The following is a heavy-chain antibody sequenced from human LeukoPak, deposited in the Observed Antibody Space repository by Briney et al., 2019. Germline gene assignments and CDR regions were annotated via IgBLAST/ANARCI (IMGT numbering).Heavy chain of an antibody. V-gene: IGHV4-59*08. CDR1: GGSISSYY. J-gene: IGHJ4*02. CDR2: IYYSGST. CDR3: ARHRLGSSKRFDY. D-gene: IGHD3-9*01. Sequence: SETLSLTCTVSGGSISSYYWSWIRQPPGKGLEWIGYIYYSGSTNYNPSLKSRVTISVDTSKNQFSLKLSSVTAADTAVYYCARHRLGSSKRFDYWGQGTLVTVSS.